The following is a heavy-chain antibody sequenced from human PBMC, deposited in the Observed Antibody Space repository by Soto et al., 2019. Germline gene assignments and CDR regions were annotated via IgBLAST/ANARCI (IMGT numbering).Heavy chain of an antibody. V-gene: IGHV1-8*02. CDR2: MNPNSGNT. CDR1: GYIFTDYY. D-gene: IGHD2-15*01. CDR3: ARGSCSGGSCYSVWFDL. J-gene: IGHJ5*02. Sequence: ASVKVSCKASGYIFTDYYINWVRQATGQGLEWMGWMNPNSGNTGYAQKFQGRVTMTRNTSISTAYMELSSLRSEDTAVYYCARGSCSGGSCYSVWFDLWGQGTLVTVSS.